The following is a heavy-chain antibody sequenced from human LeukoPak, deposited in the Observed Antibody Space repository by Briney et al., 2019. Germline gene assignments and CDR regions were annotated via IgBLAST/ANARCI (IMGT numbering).Heavy chain of an antibody. CDR3: ATSSGWTSDAFDI. D-gene: IGHD6-19*01. V-gene: IGHV3-48*03. CDR1: GFTFSSYE. CDR2: ISSSGSTI. J-gene: IGHJ3*02. Sequence: GGSLRLSCAASGFTFSSYEMNWVRQAPGKGLEWVSYISSSGSTIYYADSVKGRFTISRDNAKDSLYLQMNSLRAEDTAVYYCATSSGWTSDAFDIWGQGTMVTVSS.